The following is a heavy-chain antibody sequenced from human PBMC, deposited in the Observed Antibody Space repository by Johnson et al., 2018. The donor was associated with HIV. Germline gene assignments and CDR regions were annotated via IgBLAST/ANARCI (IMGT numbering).Heavy chain of an antibody. V-gene: IGHV3-30*02. Sequence: QVQLVESGGGVVQPGGSLRLSCAASGLTFSNYGSHWVRQAPGKGLEWVAFIRYDGSNKYYADSVKGRFTITRDNSKNKLYLQMDSRRPEGTAVYYCAKIWGDMAAIGDAFDIWGQGTMVSVSS. D-gene: IGHD3-16*01. CDR1: GLTFSNYG. CDR2: IRYDGSNK. J-gene: IGHJ3*02. CDR3: AKIWGDMAAIGDAFDI.